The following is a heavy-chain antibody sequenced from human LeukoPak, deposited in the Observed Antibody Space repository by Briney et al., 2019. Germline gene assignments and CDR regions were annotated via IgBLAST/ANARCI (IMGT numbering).Heavy chain of an antibody. CDR3: ARDLDYNDNSDYDSFDV. J-gene: IGHJ3*01. V-gene: IGHV1-2*02. CDR2: INPNSGGT. CDR1: GYTFTAYY. Sequence: ASVKVSLKASGYTFTAYYIHWVRQAPGQGLEWMGWINPNSGGTKYTQNFQGRVTMTRDTSINTAYMEVSSLRSDDTAVYFCARDLDYNDNSDYDSFDVWGQGTMVTVSS. D-gene: IGHD3-22*01.